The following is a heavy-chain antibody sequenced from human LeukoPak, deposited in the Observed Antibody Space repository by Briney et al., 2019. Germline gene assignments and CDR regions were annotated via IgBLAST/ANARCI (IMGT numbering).Heavy chain of an antibody. CDR1: SGSISGSYY. D-gene: IGHD1-1*01. V-gene: IGHV4-4*07. J-gene: IGHJ4*02. CDR3: ARGKQNAVDY. Sequence: PSETLSLTCTVSSGSISGSYYWSWIRQPAGKGLEWIGRIYASGSTNYDPSLKSRDTISVDKSNNQFSLMVTSVTAADTAVYYCARGKQNAVDYWGQGILVTVSS. CDR2: IYASGST.